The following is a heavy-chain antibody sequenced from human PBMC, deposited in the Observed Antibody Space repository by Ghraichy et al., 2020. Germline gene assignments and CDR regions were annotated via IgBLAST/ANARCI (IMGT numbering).Heavy chain of an antibody. CDR2: ISGSGGST. Sequence: GGSLRLSCAASGFTFSSYAMSWVRQAPGKGLDWVSAISGSGGSTYYADSVKGRFTISRDNSKNTLYLQMNSLRAEDTAVYYCAKWPTVVPAANFDPWGQGTLVTVSS. CDR3: AKWPTVVPAANFDP. V-gene: IGHV3-23*01. CDR1: GFTFSSYA. J-gene: IGHJ5*02. D-gene: IGHD2-2*01.